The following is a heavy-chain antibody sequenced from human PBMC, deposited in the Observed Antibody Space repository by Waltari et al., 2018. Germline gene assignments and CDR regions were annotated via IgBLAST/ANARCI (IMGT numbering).Heavy chain of an antibody. D-gene: IGHD5-12*01. CDR3: ARHWKRNGYRFDP. J-gene: IGHJ5*02. V-gene: IGHV4-39*01. Sequence: QLQLQESGPGVVKPSETLSLTCTVSGDSISRSSYYWGWIRQSPGKGLEWIGTIYYSGNTYYNPTRKSRVTISGDTSKNQFSLKLSSVTAADTAVYYCARHWKRNGYRFDPWGQGTLVTVSS. CDR1: GDSISRSSYY. CDR2: IYYSGNT.